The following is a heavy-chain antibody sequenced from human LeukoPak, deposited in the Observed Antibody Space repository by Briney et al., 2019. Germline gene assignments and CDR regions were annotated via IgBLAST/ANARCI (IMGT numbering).Heavy chain of an antibody. V-gene: IGHV3-15*01. CDR3: TTLNDYGDYVSSY. Sequence: PGGSLRLSCAASGFTFSSYEMNWVRQAPGKGLEWVGRIKSKTDGGTTDYAAPVKGRFTISRDDSKNTLYLQMNSLKTEDTAVYYCTTLNDYGDYVSSYWGQGTLVTVSS. CDR1: GFTFSSYE. D-gene: IGHD4-17*01. CDR2: IKSKTDGGTT. J-gene: IGHJ4*02.